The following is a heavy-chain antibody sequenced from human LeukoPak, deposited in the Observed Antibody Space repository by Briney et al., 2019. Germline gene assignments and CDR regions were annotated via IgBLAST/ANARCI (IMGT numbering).Heavy chain of an antibody. CDR3: ARVRLLGYCSSTSCYYNWFDP. CDR2: ISAYNGNT. CDR1: GYTFTSYG. V-gene: IGHV1-18*01. J-gene: IGHJ5*02. Sequence: ASVKVSCKASGYTFTSYGISWVRQAPGQGLEWMGWISAYNGNTNYAQKLQGRVTMTTDTSTSTAYMELRSLRSDDTAVYYCARVRLLGYCSSTSCYYNWFDPWGQGTLVTVSS. D-gene: IGHD2-2*01.